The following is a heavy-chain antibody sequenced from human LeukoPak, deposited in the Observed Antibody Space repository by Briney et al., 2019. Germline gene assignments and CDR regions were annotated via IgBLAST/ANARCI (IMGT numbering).Heavy chain of an antibody. V-gene: IGHV1-8*01. CDR1: GYTFTSYD. Sequence: GSVEVSCKASGYTFTSYDINWVRQATGQGLEWMGWMNPNSGNTGYAQKFQGRVTMTRNTSISTAYMELRSLRSEDTAVYYCARVPLLSWFDPWGQGTLVTVSS. CDR2: MNPNSGNT. CDR3: ARVPLLSWFDP. J-gene: IGHJ5*02. D-gene: IGHD3-10*01.